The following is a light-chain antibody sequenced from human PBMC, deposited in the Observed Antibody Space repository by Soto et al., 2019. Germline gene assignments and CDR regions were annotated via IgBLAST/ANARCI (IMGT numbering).Light chain of an antibody. CDR3: CSYAGSTTVWV. V-gene: IGLV2-23*02. Sequence: QSVLTQPASVSGSPGQSITISCTGTSSDVGSYDVVSWYQQHPGKAPQLIIYEVAQRPSGVSDRFSGSKSGSTASLTISGLQAEDEAHYFCCSYAGSTTVWVFGGGTKLTVL. CDR1: SSDVGSYDV. CDR2: EVA. J-gene: IGLJ3*02.